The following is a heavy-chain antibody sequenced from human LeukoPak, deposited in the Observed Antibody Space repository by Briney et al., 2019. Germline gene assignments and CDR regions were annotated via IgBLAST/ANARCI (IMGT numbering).Heavy chain of an antibody. CDR3: ARDSSSWYGRYYYYYGMDV. Sequence: ASVKVSCKASGYTFTSYDINWVRQATGQGLEWMGWMNPNSGNTGYAQKFQGRVTMTRNTSISTAYMGLSSLRSEDTAVYYCARDSSSWYGRYYYYYGMDVWGQGTTVTVSS. CDR2: MNPNSGNT. D-gene: IGHD6-13*01. V-gene: IGHV1-8*01. J-gene: IGHJ6*02. CDR1: GYTFTSYD.